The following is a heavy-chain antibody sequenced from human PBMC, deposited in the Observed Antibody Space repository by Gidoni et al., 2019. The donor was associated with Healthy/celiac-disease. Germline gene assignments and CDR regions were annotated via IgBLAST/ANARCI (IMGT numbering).Heavy chain of an antibody. J-gene: IGHJ6*02. CDR2: IYYSGST. D-gene: IGHD3-10*01. CDR3: ARGSYYYGSGAPYDYYYYGMDV. Sequence: QVQLQESGPGLVKPSETLSLTCTVSGGSISSYYWSWIRQPPGKGLEWIGYIYYSGSTNYNPSLKSRVTISVDTSKNQFSLKLSSVTAADTAVYYCARGSYYYGSGAPYDYYYYGMDVWGQGTTVTVSS. CDR1: GGSISSYY. V-gene: IGHV4-59*01.